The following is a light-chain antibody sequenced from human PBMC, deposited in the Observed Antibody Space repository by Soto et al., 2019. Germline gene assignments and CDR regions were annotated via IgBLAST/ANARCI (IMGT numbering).Light chain of an antibody. V-gene: IGKV1-39*01. Sequence: DIQMTQSPSSLSASIGDRVTITCRASQNIRTYLNWYQQKPGKAPDLLVFAASNLQTGVPSRFSGGGSGTDFTLTISSLQPEDFATYYCQKYNSALRSFGGGTKVEIK. J-gene: IGKJ4*01. CDR1: QNIRTY. CDR2: AAS. CDR3: QKYNSALRS.